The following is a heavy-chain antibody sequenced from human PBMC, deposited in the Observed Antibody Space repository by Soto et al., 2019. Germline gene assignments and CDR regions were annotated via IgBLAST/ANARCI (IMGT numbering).Heavy chain of an antibody. D-gene: IGHD6-19*01. Sequence: QVQLVQSGAEVKKPGSSVKVSCKASGGTFSSYAISWVRQAPGQGLEWMGGIIPIFGTANYAQKFQGRLTRTEDESTSTADMELSSLRSEDTAVYYCPRASPSGWYEFHYWGQGTLVTVSS. J-gene: IGHJ4*02. CDR3: PRASPSGWYEFHY. V-gene: IGHV1-69*01. CDR2: IIPIFGTA. CDR1: GGTFSSYA.